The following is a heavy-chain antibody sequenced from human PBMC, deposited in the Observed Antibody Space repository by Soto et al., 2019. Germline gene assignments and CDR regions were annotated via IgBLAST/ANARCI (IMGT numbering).Heavy chain of an antibody. D-gene: IGHD2-15*01. CDR3: GHRLDVAGLAFDP. CDR2: IYWNDDK. Sequence: SGPPLVNPTQTLRLPCAFSGFSLSASGASVGWIRQPPGKALEGLAHIYWNDDKRYSPSLRSRLTISKDAPKNQVVLTFTNMDPADTGTYYCGHRLDVAGLAFDPWGQGTLVTVSS. V-gene: IGHV2-5*01. J-gene: IGHJ5*02. CDR1: GFSLSASGAS.